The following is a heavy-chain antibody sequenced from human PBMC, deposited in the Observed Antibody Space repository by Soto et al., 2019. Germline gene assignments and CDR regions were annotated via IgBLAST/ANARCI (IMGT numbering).Heavy chain of an antibody. J-gene: IGHJ4*02. D-gene: IGHD3-22*01. V-gene: IGHV3-33*01. CDR1: GFTFSSYG. CDR2: IWYDGSKK. CDR3: ASQTSGYYHIY. Sequence: QAQLVESGGGVVQPGRSLRLSCAASGFTFSSYGMHWVRQAPGKGLEWVAVIWYDGSKKYYADSVKGRFSISRDNSKNTLYLHMNSLRAEDTAVYYCASQTSGYYHIYWGQGTLVTVSS.